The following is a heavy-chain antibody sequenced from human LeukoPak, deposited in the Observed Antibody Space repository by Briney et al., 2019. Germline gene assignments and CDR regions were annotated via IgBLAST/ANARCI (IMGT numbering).Heavy chain of an antibody. CDR1: GFTFSSYG. CDR2: IYSGGST. D-gene: IGHD4-17*01. Sequence: GRSLRLSCAASGFTFSSYGMHWVRQAPGKGLEWVSVIYSGGSTYYADSVKGRFTISRDNSKNTLYLQMNSLRAEDAAVYYCARDWGGLRRPPGFPDVWGQGTTVTVSS. V-gene: IGHV3-66*01. CDR3: ARDWGGLRRPPGFPDV. J-gene: IGHJ6*02.